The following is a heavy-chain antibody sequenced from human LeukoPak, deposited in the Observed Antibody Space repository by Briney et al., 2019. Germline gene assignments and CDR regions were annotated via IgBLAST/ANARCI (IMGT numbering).Heavy chain of an antibody. V-gene: IGHV3-30*09. CDR1: GFTFSNYA. CDR3: ARETYSSSWYSYYFDY. J-gene: IGHJ4*02. Sequence: GGSLRLSCAASGFTFSNYAMYWVRQAPGKGLEWVAVISYDGSNKYYADSVKGRFATSRDNSKNTLYLQMNSLRPEDTAVYYCARETYSSSWYSYYFDYWGQGTLVAVSS. CDR2: ISYDGSNK. D-gene: IGHD6-13*01.